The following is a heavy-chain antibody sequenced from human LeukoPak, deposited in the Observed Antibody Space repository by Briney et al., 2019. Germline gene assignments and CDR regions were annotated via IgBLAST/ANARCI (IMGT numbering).Heavy chain of an antibody. J-gene: IGHJ1*01. D-gene: IGHD3-10*01. CDR2: INHSGST. CDR1: GGSFSGYY. V-gene: IGHV4-34*01. CDR3: ARGRLYYYGSGSYYREYFQH. Sequence: PSETLSLTCAVYGGSFSGYYWSWIRQPPGKGLEWIGEINHSGSTNYNPSLKSRVSISVDTSKNQFSLKLSSVTAADTAVYYCARGRLYYYGSGSYYREYFQHWGQGTLVTVSS.